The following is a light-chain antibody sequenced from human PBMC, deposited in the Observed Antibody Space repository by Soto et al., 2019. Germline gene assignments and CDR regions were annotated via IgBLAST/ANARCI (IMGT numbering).Light chain of an antibody. CDR1: QTISSW. CDR3: QQSYSTHPIT. Sequence: DIQMTQSPSTLSGSVGDRVTITCRASQTISSWLAWSQQKPGKAPKLLIYATSSLQNGVSSRFSGRGSGTAFTLTISSLQPEDFATYYCQQSYSTHPITFGQGTRLEIK. CDR2: ATS. V-gene: IGKV1-39*01. J-gene: IGKJ5*01.